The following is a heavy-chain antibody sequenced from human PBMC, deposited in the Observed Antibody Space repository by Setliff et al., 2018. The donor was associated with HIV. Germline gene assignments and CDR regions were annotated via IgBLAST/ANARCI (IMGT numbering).Heavy chain of an antibody. CDR3: ARGDGYRANDAYYDTGMNV. D-gene: IGHD5-12*01. CDR2: IYNSGYS. Sequence: SETLSLTCKVSGAPISSYYWNWIRQPPGKGLEWIGYIYNSGYSNSKPSLKSRVTISLDTSKNQFSLKLSSVTAADTAVYYCARGDGYRANDAYYDTGMNVWGQGITVTVSS. V-gene: IGHV4-59*01. CDR1: GAPISSYY. J-gene: IGHJ6*02.